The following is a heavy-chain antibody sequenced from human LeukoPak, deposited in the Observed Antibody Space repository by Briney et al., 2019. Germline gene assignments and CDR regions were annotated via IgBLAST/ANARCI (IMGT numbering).Heavy chain of an antibody. J-gene: IGHJ4*02. V-gene: IGHV4-34*01. CDR1: GESFSAYY. CDR3: ARGSGYGSAFQYKAQYFDS. CDR2: INHSGTT. Sequence: SETLSLTCAVYGESFSAYYWSWIRQPPGKGLEWIGEINHSGTTNYNPSLKSRVNTSLDTSKNQFSLKLTSVTAADTAVHYCARGSGYGSAFQYKAQYFDSWGQGILVTVSS. D-gene: IGHD3-10*01.